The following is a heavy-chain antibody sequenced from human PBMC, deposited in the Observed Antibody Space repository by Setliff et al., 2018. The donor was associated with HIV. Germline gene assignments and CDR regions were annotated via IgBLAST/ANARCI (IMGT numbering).Heavy chain of an antibody. D-gene: IGHD2-2*03. CDR1: GGSISTDY. CDR2: IQTSEGT. CDR3: ARDPSDGYGHFDF. J-gene: IGHJ4*02. V-gene: IGHV4-4*07. Sequence: SETLSLTCTVSGGSISTDYWTWVRQSAGKGLEWIGRIQTSEGTKYNPSLNSRVTVSIDTPKNQFSLDLTSVTAADTAVYYCARDPSDGYGHFDFWGQGALVTVSS.